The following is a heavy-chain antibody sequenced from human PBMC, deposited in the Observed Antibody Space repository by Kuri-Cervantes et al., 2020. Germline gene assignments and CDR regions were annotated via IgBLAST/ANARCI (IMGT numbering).Heavy chain of an antibody. D-gene: IGHD6-19*01. V-gene: IGHV1-69*06. CDR3: ARSIAVAGKFDY. CDR2: IIPIFGTA. Sequence: SVKVSCKASGGTFSSYAISWVRQAPGQGLEWMGGIIPIFGTANYAQKFQGRVTITADKSTSTAYMELSSLRSEDTAVYYCARSIAVAGKFDYWGQGTLVTVSS. CDR1: GGTFSSYA. J-gene: IGHJ4*02.